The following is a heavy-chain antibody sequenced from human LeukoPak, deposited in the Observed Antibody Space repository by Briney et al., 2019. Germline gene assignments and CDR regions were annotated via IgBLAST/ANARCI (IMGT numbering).Heavy chain of an antibody. CDR3: AKETSGSYRGLFDY. CDR1: GFTFSNFG. Sequence: PGGSLRLSCAASGFTFSNFGMRWVRQAPGKGLEWVAIIWYDGSDNYYADSVKGRFTISRDNSKNTLYLQMNSLRAEDTAVYYCAKETSGSYRGLFDYWGQGTLVTVSS. V-gene: IGHV3-33*06. J-gene: IGHJ4*02. D-gene: IGHD1-26*01. CDR2: IWYDGSDN.